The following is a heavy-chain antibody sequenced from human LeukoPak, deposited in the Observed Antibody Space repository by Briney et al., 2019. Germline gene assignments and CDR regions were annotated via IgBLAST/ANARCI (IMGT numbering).Heavy chain of an antibody. CDR2: ISSSSYI. CDR3: ARFYSGTVVVPAATYYYYYMDV. V-gene: IGHV3-21*01. J-gene: IGHJ6*03. CDR1: GFAFSSYS. D-gene: IGHD2-2*01. Sequence: PGGSLRLSCAASGFAFSSYSMNWVRQAPGKGLEWVSSISSSSYIYYADSVKGRFTISRDNAKNSLYLQMNSLRAEDTAVYYCARFYSGTVVVPAATYYYYYMDVWGKGTTVTVSS.